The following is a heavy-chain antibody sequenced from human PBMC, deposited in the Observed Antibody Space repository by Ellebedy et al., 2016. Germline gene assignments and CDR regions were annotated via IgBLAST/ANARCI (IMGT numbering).Heavy chain of an antibody. Sequence: SETLSLTCTVSGGSISSYYWSWIRQPPGKGLEWIGYIYYSGSTNYNPSLKSRVTISVDTSKNQFSLKLSFVTAADTAVYYCARGETYYYDSSGTQGFDYWGQGTLVTVSS. V-gene: IGHV4-59*08. CDR2: IYYSGST. D-gene: IGHD3-22*01. J-gene: IGHJ4*02. CDR1: GGSISSYY. CDR3: ARGETYYYDSSGTQGFDY.